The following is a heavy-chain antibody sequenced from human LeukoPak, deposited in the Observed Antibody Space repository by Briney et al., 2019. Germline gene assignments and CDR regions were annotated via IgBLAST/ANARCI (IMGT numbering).Heavy chain of an antibody. Sequence: PGGSLRLSCAASGFTFSAYGMNWVRQAPGKGLEWVSSISGSATNTYYADSVKGRFTISRDKSKNTLDLQMNSLRVEDTAVYYCAKARYYDSSGPFDYWGQGTLVTVSS. V-gene: IGHV3-23*01. CDR3: AKARYYDSSGPFDY. CDR1: GFTFSAYG. J-gene: IGHJ4*02. D-gene: IGHD3-22*01. CDR2: ISGSATNT.